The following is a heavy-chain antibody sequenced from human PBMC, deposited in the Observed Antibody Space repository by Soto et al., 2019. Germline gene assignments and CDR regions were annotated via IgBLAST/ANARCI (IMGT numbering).Heavy chain of an antibody. CDR2: IYSGGST. D-gene: IGHD6-19*01. Sequence: GGSLRLSCAASGFTVSSNYMSWVRQAPGKGLEWVSVIYSGGSTYYADSVKGRFTISRDNSKNTLYLQMNSLRAEDTAVYYCARDNRGNSSGWNDAFDIWGQGTMVTVSS. CDR3: ARDNRGNSSGWNDAFDI. V-gene: IGHV3-66*01. CDR1: GFTVSSNY. J-gene: IGHJ3*02.